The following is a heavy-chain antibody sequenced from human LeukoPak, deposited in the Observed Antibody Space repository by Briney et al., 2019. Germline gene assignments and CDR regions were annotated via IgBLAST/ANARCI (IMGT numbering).Heavy chain of an antibody. CDR2: IRGSGGST. Sequence: GGSLRLSCAASGFTFSSYAMSWVRQAPGKGLEWVSSIRGSGGSTYYADSVKGRFTISRDNSKNTLYLQMNSLRAEDTAVYYCAKADYGDYTWSWFDPWGQGALVTVSS. V-gene: IGHV3-23*01. D-gene: IGHD4-17*01. CDR3: AKADYGDYTWSWFDP. J-gene: IGHJ5*02. CDR1: GFTFSSYA.